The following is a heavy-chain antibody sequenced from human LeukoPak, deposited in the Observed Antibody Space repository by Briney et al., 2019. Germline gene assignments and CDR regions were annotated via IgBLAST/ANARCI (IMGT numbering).Heavy chain of an antibody. V-gene: IGHV4-61*02. CDR2: IYTGGTT. CDR1: GGSISSGSYY. J-gene: IGHJ4*02. Sequence: SETLSLTCTVSGGSISSGSYYWIWIRQPDGKGLEWIGRIYTGGTTYYNPSLESRVTISVDTSQNHFSLKLNSVTAADTAVYYCARGRYYFDYWGQGTLVTVSS. CDR3: ARGRYYFDY.